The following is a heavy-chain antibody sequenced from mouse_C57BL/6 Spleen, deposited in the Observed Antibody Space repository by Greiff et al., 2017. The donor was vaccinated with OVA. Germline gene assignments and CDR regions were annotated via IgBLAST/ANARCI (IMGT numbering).Heavy chain of an antibody. Sequence: QVQLQQPGAELVKPGASVKLSCKASGYTFTSYWMHWVKQRPGQGLEWIGMIHPNSGSTNYNEKFKSKATLTVDKSSSTAYMQLSSLTSEDSAVYYCARSGDYDGSSSYAMDYWGQGTSVTVSS. J-gene: IGHJ4*01. CDR1: GYTFTSYW. V-gene: IGHV1-64*01. CDR3: ARSGDYDGSSSYAMDY. D-gene: IGHD1-1*01. CDR2: IHPNSGST.